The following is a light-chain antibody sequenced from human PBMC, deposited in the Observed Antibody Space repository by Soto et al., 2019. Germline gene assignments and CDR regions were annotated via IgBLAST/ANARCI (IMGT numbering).Light chain of an antibody. J-gene: IGLJ2*01. V-gene: IGLV2-14*01. Sequence: ALTQPASVSGSPGQSITISCTGTSSDVGGYNYVSWYQQHPGKAPKLMIYDVTNRPSGVSNRFSGSKSGNTASLTISGLQAEDEADYYCSSYTSSSTVVFGGGTKLTVL. CDR3: SSYTSSSTVV. CDR2: DVT. CDR1: SSDVGGYNY.